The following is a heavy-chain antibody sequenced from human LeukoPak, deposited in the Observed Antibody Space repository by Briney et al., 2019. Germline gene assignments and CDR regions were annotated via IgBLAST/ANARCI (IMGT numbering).Heavy chain of an antibody. CDR1: GYTFTSYY. CDR2: INPSGGST. V-gene: IGHV1-46*01. Sequence: ASVKVSCKPSGYTFTSYYMHWVRQAPGRGLEWMGIINPSGGSTSYAQKFQGRVTMTRDMSTSTVYMELSSLRYEDTAVYYCARATGYSSSWAPFEYWGQGILVTVSS. CDR3: ARATGYSSSWAPFEY. D-gene: IGHD6-13*01. J-gene: IGHJ4*02.